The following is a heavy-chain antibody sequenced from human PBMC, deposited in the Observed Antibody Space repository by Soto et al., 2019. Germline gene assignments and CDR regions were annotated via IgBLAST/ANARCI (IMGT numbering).Heavy chain of an antibody. Sequence: ASVKVSCKVSGYTLTELSMHWVRQAPGKGLEWMGGLDPEDGETIYAQKFQGRVTMTEDTSTDTAYMELSSLRPEDTAVYYCATNSILEWLPAFDYWGQGTLVTVSS. CDR2: LDPEDGET. CDR3: ATNSILEWLPAFDY. D-gene: IGHD3-3*01. V-gene: IGHV1-24*01. CDR1: GYTLTELS. J-gene: IGHJ4*02.